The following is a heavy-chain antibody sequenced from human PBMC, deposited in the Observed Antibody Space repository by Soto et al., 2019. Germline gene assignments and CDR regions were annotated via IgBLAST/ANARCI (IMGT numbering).Heavy chain of an antibody. D-gene: IGHD5-18*01. J-gene: IGHJ5*02. CDR3: ARAHRGYSYGPNQPYWFDP. CDR2: IYYSGST. Sequence: KQSQTLSLTCTVSGGSISSSSYYWGWIRQPPGKGLEWIGSIYYSGSTYYNPSLKSRVTISVDTSKNQFSLKLSSVTAADTAVYYCARAHRGYSYGPNQPYWFDPWGQGTLVTVSS. CDR1: GGSISSSSYY. V-gene: IGHV4-39*01.